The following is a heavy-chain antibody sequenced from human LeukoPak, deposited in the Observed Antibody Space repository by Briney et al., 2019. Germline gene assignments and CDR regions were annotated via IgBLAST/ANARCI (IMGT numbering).Heavy chain of an antibody. D-gene: IGHD3-10*01. CDR3: ARGSLYVVRGLNWFDP. V-gene: IGHV4-34*01. CDR2: INHSGST. J-gene: IGHJ5*02. CDR1: GGSFSGYY. Sequence: PSETLSLTCAVYGGSFSGYYWSWIRQPPGKGLEWIGEINHSGSTNYNPSLKSRVTISVDTSKNQFSLKLSSVTAADTAVYYCARGSLYVVRGLNWFDPWGQGTLVTVSS.